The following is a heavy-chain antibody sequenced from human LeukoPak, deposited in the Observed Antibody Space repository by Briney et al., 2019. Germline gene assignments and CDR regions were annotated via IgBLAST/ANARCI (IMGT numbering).Heavy chain of an antibody. CDR3: ARARPPGAPSYFDY. Sequence: SETLSLTCTVSGGSISSGGYYWSWIRQHPGKGLEWIGYIYYSGSTYYNPSLKSRVTISVDTSKNQFSLKLSSVTAADTAVYYCARARPPGAPSYFDYWGQGTLVTVSP. J-gene: IGHJ4*02. V-gene: IGHV4-31*03. CDR2: IYYSGST. D-gene: IGHD1-14*01. CDR1: GGSISSGGYY.